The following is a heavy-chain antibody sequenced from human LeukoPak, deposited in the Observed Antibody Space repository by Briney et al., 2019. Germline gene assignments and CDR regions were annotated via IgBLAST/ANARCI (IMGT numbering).Heavy chain of an antibody. CDR1: GFTFSSSA. V-gene: IGHV3-23*01. CDR2: ISASGGST. D-gene: IGHD1/OR15-1a*01. Sequence: GGSLRLSCAASGFTFSSSAMSWVRQVPGKGLEWVSGISASGGSTSYADSVRGRFTISRDNAKNSLFLQMNSLRAEDTAMYYCAKGTKPVMTIPDYWGQGILVTVSS. CDR3: AKGTKPVMTIPDY. J-gene: IGHJ4*02.